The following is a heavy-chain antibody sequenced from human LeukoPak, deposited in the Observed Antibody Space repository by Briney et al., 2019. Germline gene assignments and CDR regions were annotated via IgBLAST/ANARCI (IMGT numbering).Heavy chain of an antibody. CDR3: ARGLRYFASRDY. Sequence: GASVKVSCKASGYTFTSYDINWARHPTGQGLEWMGWRNPNSGNTGYAQKFQGRVTMTRNTSLSTAYMELSSLRSEDTAVYYCARGLRYFASRDYWGQGTLVTVSS. D-gene: IGHD3-9*01. CDR1: GYTFTSYD. CDR2: RNPNSGNT. J-gene: IGHJ4*02. V-gene: IGHV1-8*01.